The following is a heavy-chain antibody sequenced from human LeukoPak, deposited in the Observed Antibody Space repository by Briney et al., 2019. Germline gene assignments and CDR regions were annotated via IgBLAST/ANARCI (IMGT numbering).Heavy chain of an antibody. CDR2: MNPNSGNT. CDR3: ARGRVGATIDY. Sequence: ASVKVSCKASGYTFTSYDINWVRQATGQGLEWMGWMNPNSGNTGYAQKFQGRVTITRNTSISTAYMELSSLRSDDTAIYYCARGRVGATIDYWGQGTLVTVSS. CDR1: GYTFTSYD. J-gene: IGHJ4*02. D-gene: IGHD1-26*01. V-gene: IGHV1-8*01.